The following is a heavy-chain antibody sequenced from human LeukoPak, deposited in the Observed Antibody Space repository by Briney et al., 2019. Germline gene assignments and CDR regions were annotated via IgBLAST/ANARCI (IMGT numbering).Heavy chain of an antibody. Sequence: PSETLSLTCPGTGGSISNYHWGWLRQPPGKGLEWIGYIYYTGSTNYNPSLKSRVTISVDTSKNQFSLKLSSVTAADTAVYYCARHVDSSGWFYIYYQGQGTLVTVSS. J-gene: IGHJ4*02. V-gene: IGHV4-59*08. CDR2: IYYTGST. CDR3: ARHVDSSGWFYIYY. D-gene: IGHD6-13*01. CDR1: GGSISNYH.